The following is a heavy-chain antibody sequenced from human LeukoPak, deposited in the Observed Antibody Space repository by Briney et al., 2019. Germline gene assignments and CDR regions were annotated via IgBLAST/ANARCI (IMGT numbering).Heavy chain of an antibody. Sequence: GGSLRLSCAPSGFTFNNYAMSWVRQAPGKGLEWVSAITSGGSTFYADSVKGRFTISRDNSKNTMYAQMNSLRAEDTAVYYCAKDRARYGSGTYYNGYYYGMDVWGQGTTVTVSS. CDR3: AKDRARYGSGTYYNGYYYGMDV. J-gene: IGHJ6*02. CDR1: GFTFNNYA. V-gene: IGHV3-23*01. D-gene: IGHD3-10*01. CDR2: ITSGGST.